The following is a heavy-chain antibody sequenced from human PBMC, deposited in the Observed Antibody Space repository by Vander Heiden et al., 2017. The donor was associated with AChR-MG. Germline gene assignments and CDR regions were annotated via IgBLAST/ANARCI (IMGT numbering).Heavy chain of an antibody. Sequence: QVQLQESGPGLVQPSQTLSLTCTVSGGSISSGGYYWSWIRQHPGKGLEWIGYIYYSGSTYYNPSLKSRVTISVDTSKNQFSLKLSSVTAADTAVYYCAREVSGITGTPWYFDYWGQGTLVTVSS. CDR2: IYYSGST. V-gene: IGHV4-31*03. CDR3: AREVSGITGTPWYFDY. J-gene: IGHJ4*02. D-gene: IGHD1-7*01. CDR1: GGSISSGGYY.